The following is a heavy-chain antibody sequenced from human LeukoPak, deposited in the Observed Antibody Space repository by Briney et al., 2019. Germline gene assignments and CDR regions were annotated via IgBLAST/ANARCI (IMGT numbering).Heavy chain of an antibody. V-gene: IGHV6-1*01. J-gene: IGHJ4*02. CDR3: ARDFGTTGWHTFDY. D-gene: IGHD6-19*01. Sequence: SQTLSLTCVVSGDSVSSKNGAWNWIRQSPSRGLEWLGRTYYRSKWYNDYAESMEGRMTISQDTSKNQYSLRLNSVTPDDTAVYYCARDFGTTGWHTFDYWGQGTLVTVSS. CDR1: GDSVSSKNGA. CDR2: TYYRSKWYN.